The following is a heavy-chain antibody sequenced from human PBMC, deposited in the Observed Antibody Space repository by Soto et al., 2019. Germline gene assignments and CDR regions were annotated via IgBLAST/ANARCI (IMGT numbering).Heavy chain of an antibody. CDR2: IKQDGSEI. V-gene: IGHV3-7*01. CDR3: AIGIFVVFITPAPYYDYYIDV. CDR1: GFTFSRSW. Sequence: EVQLVESGGGLVQPGGSLRLSCAASGFTFSRSWLSWVRQAPGKGLEWVANIKQDGSEIYYVDSVKGRFSISRDNAKNSLNLKMNSLRVEDTAVYYCAIGIFVVFITPAPYYDYYIDVWGKGTTVTVSS. J-gene: IGHJ6*03. D-gene: IGHD3-3*01.